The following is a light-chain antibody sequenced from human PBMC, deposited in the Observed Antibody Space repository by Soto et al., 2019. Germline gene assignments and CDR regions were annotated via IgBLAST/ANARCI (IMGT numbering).Light chain of an antibody. Sequence: QSVLTQPRSVSGSPGQSVTISCTGTSSDVGGDNYVSWYQQHPGKAPKLIIYDVSKRPSGVPDRFSGSKSGNTASLTISGLQAEDEADYYCCSYAGSYTYVFGTGTKVTVL. CDR3: CSYAGSYTYV. CDR2: DVS. CDR1: SSDVGGDNY. V-gene: IGLV2-11*01. J-gene: IGLJ1*01.